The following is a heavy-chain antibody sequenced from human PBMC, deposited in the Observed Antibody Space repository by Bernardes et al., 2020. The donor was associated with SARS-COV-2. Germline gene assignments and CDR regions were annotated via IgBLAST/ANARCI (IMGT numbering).Heavy chain of an antibody. Sequence: GGSLRLSCAASGFTFSSYAMSWVRQAPGKGLEWVSAISGSGGSTYYADSVKGRFTISRDSSKNTLYLQMNSLRAEDTAVYYCAKDHRFWYSSWSTFPSWFDHWGQGTLVTVSS. CDR3: AKDHRFWYSSWSTFPSWFDH. D-gene: IGHD6-6*01. CDR1: GFTFSSYA. J-gene: IGHJ5*02. CDR2: ISGSGGST. V-gene: IGHV3-23*01.